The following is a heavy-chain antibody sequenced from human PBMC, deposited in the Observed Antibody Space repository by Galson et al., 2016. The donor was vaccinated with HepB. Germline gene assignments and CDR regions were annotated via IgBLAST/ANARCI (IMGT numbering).Heavy chain of an antibody. CDR1: GGSLRNDNYF. J-gene: IGHJ4*02. V-gene: IGHV4-61*01. D-gene: IGHD1-26*01. CDR2: IQYSGRT. CDR3: ARDQHGCYMAY. Sequence: ETLSLTCTVSGGSLRNDNYFWSWIRQPPGKGLEWIGFIQYSGRTNCNPSLKSRVTISVDASKNQFSLNLSSVTAADTAVYYCARDQHGCYMAYWGLGTLVTVSS.